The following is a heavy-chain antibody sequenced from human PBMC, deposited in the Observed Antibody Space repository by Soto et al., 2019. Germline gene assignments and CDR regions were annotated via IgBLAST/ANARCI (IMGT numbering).Heavy chain of an antibody. CDR3: ARGPRYSGYDYYIDY. CDR2: IYTSGST. Sequence: SETLSLTCTVSGGSISSYYWSWIRQPAGKGLEWIGRIYTSGSTNYNPSLKSRVTISVDTSKNQFSLKLSSVTAADAAVYYCARGPRYSGYDYYIDYWGQRTLLTVSS. V-gene: IGHV4-4*07. CDR1: GGSISSYY. D-gene: IGHD5-12*01. J-gene: IGHJ4*02.